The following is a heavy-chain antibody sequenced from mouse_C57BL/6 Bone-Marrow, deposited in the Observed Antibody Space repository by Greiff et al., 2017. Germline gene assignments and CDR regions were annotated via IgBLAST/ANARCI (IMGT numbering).Heavy chain of an antibody. Sequence: VQLQQPGAELVRPGTSVKLSCKASGYTFTSYWMHWVKQRPGQGLEWIGVIDPSDSYTNYNQKFKGKATLTVDTSSSTAYMQLSSLTSEDSAVYYCARREIYYDYDGYYFDYWGQGTTLTVSS. J-gene: IGHJ2*01. CDR3: ARREIYYDYDGYYFDY. V-gene: IGHV1-59*01. D-gene: IGHD2-4*01. CDR1: GYTFTSYW. CDR2: IDPSDSYT.